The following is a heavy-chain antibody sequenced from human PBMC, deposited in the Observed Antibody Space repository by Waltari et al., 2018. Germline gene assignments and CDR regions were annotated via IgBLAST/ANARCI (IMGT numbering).Heavy chain of an antibody. J-gene: IGHJ6*02. D-gene: IGHD3-10*01. CDR2: IITICSTA. CDR1: GGTFSSYA. Sequence: QVQLVQSGAEVKKPGSSVKVSCKASGGTFSSYAISWVRQAPGKGLEWMGGIITICSTANYAQQGQGRVTITADESTSTAYMGLSSLRSEDTAVYYCAREGNYGSGSYSGYYYYGMDVWGQGTTVTVSS. CDR3: AREGNYGSGSYSGYYYYGMDV. V-gene: IGHV1-69*01.